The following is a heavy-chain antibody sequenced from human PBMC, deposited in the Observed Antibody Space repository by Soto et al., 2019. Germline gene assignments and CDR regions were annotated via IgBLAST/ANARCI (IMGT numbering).Heavy chain of an antibody. J-gene: IGHJ4*02. V-gene: IGHV4-39*02. Sequence: QLQLQESGPGLVKPSETLSLTCTVSGGSISSSTYFWAWIRQPPGKGLEWIGSIHHSGATFYRPSLRSRVTISVDTFPNHFSLKLNSVTAADTAVYYCLRELAGAGDYWGQGALVTVSS. D-gene: IGHD3-10*01. CDR3: LRELAGAGDY. CDR1: GGSISSSTYF. CDR2: IHHSGAT.